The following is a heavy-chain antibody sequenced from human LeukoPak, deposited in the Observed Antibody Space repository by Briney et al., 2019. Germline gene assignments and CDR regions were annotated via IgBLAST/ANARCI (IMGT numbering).Heavy chain of an antibody. CDR3: ARGLDCRSTSCYLDS. CDR1: GFTFTKYW. CDR2: IKQDGSEK. J-gene: IGHJ4*02. V-gene: IGHV3-7*01. D-gene: IGHD2-2*01. Sequence: GGSLRLSCAASGFTFTKYWMTWVRQAPGKGLEWVANIKQDGSEKFYVDSVKGRFTISRDNAKNSLDLQINSLGAEDTAVYYCARGLDCRSTSCYLDSWGQGTLVTVS.